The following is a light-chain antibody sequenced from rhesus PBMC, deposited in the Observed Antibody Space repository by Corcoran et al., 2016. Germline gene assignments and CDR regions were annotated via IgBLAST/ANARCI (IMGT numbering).Light chain of an antibody. CDR1: QSVNSN. CDR2: DTS. Sequence: EIVMTQSPATLSLSPGERATLSCRASQSVNSNLAWYQQTPGQPPRLLIYDTSNRATGIPDRFSGGGSGTDFTLTISSLEPEDVGVYYCQQESNWPLTFGGGTKVEIK. J-gene: IGKJ4*01. V-gene: IGKV3-35*01. CDR3: QQESNWPLT.